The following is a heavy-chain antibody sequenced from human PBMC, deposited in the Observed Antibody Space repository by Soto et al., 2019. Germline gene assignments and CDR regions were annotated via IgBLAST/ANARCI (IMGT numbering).Heavy chain of an antibody. J-gene: IGHJ6*04. Sequence: ASVKVSCKASGYTFTGYYMHWVRQAPGQGLEWMGWINPNSGGTNYAQKFQGWVTMTRDTSISTAYMELSRLRSDDTAVYYCARGYCSCFSCNDSHYYFLSFCGKGTTVIGSS. CDR3: ARGYCSCFSCNDSHYYFLSF. CDR2: INPNSGGT. V-gene: IGHV1-2*04. D-gene: IGHD2-15*01. CDR1: GYTFTGYY.